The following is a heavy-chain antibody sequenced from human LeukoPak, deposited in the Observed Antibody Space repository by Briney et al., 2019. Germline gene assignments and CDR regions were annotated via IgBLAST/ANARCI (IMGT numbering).Heavy chain of an antibody. Sequence: GGSLRLSCAASGFTFDDYAMHWVRHAPGKGLEWVSGISWNSGSIGYTDSVKGRFTISRDNAKNSLYLQMNSLRAEDMALYYCAKDSSSWYYFDYWGQGTLVTVSS. CDR3: AKDSSSWYYFDY. CDR2: ISWNSGSI. CDR1: GFTFDDYA. J-gene: IGHJ4*02. D-gene: IGHD6-13*01. V-gene: IGHV3-9*03.